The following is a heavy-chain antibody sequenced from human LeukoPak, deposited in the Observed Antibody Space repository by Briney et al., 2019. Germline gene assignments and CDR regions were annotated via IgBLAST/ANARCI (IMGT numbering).Heavy chain of an antibody. Sequence: PGGSLRLSCAASGFNFNDYGIHWVRQAPGKGLEWVTVISYNGNNQYYADSVKGRFTISRDNSKNTVYLQMNSLRGDDTTVYYCAKEGATTGFDYWGQGILVTVSS. D-gene: IGHD1-1*01. CDR1: GFNFNDYG. J-gene: IGHJ4*02. CDR3: AKEGATTGFDY. V-gene: IGHV3-30*18. CDR2: ISYNGNNQ.